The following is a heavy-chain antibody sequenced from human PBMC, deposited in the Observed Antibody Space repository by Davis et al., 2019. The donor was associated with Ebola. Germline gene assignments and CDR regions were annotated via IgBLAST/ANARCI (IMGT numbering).Heavy chain of an antibody. Sequence: GGSLRLSCAASPFSFSSYDMYWVRQATGKGLEWVSGINTAGDTYYVGSVKGRFTISREDAQKSVYLQMDGLRAGDTAVYYCARGYYGMDVWGQGTTVTVSS. V-gene: IGHV3-13*01. CDR1: PFSFSSYD. CDR3: ARGYYGMDV. J-gene: IGHJ6*02. CDR2: INTAGDT.